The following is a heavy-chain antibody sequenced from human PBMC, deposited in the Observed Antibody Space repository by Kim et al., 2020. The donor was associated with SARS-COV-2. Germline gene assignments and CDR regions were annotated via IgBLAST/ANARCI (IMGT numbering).Heavy chain of an antibody. CDR1: GFTFSDYY. D-gene: IGHD5-12*01. V-gene: IGHV3-11*05. J-gene: IGHJ6*02. CDR3: ARASAGRRPYTVAGQYYYGMDV. Sequence: GGSLRLSCAASGFTFSDYYMSWIRQAPGKGLEWVSYISSSSSYTNYADSVKGRFTISRDNAKNSLYLQMNSLRAEDTAVYYCARASAGRRPYTVAGQYYYGMDVWCQGTTVTVSS. CDR2: ISSSSSYT.